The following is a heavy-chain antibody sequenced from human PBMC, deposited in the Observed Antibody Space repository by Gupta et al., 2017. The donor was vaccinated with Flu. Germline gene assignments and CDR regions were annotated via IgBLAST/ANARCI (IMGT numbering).Heavy chain of an antibody. Sequence: QVQLQESGPGLVKPSQTLSLTCTVSGGSISSGSYHWSWIRQPAGKGLEWIGRINTSGNTNYNPSLKSRVAISADTSKNQFSLKLNSVTAADTAAYYCARGVGFWGQGTMVTVSS. V-gene: IGHV4-61*02. CDR1: GGSISSGSYH. CDR3: ARGVGF. J-gene: IGHJ3*01. CDR2: INTSGNT.